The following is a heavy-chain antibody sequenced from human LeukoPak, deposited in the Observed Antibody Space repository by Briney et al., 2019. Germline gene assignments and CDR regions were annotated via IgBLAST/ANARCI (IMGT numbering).Heavy chain of an antibody. CDR1: GGSISSYY. V-gene: IGHV4-4*07. CDR3: ARGKKVATINYYYYYMDV. CDR2: IYTSGST. Sequence: SETLSLTCTVSGGSISSYYWSWIRQPAGKGLEWIGRIYTSGSTNYNPSLKSRVTMSVDTSKNQFSLKLSSVTAADTAVYYCARGKKVATINYYYYYMDVWGKGTTVTVSS. D-gene: IGHD5-12*01. J-gene: IGHJ6*03.